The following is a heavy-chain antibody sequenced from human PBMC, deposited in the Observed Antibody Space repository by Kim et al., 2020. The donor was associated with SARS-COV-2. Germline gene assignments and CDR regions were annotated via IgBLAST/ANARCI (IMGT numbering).Heavy chain of an antibody. CDR1: GFKFDYYT. V-gene: IGHV3-43*01. CDR2: FSWDGVTT. Sequence: GGSLRLSCAASGFKFDYYTMHWVRQSPGKGLEWVSLFSWDGVTTYYSDSVKGRFTISRDNSKNSLYLDMTSLRTEDTALYYCATEREQYFNYWGQGTLVTVSS. CDR3: ATEREQYFNY. J-gene: IGHJ4*02.